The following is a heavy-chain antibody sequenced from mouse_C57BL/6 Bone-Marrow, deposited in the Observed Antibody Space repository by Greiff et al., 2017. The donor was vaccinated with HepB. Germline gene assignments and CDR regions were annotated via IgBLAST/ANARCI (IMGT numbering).Heavy chain of an antibody. CDR3: AREDPGWYFDV. J-gene: IGHJ1*03. Sequence: EVMLVESGGGLVKPGGSLKLSCAASGFTFSSYAMSWVRQTPEKRLEWVATISDGGSYTYYPDNVKGRFTISRDNAKNNLYLQMSHLKSEDTAMYYCAREDPGWYFDVWGTGTTVTVSS. V-gene: IGHV5-4*01. CDR2: ISDGGSYT. CDR1: GFTFSSYA.